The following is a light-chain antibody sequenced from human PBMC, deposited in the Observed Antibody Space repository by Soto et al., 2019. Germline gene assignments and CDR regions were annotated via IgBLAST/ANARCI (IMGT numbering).Light chain of an antibody. CDR2: GAS. Sequence: ENVLTQSPGTLSLSPGERATLSCRASQSVGRNYLAWFQQKSGQAPRLVIYGASSRAAGIPDRFSGIGSGTDFTLTISSLEPEDFAVYYCQQYVSSPTFGQGTRLEIK. CDR1: QSVGRNY. CDR3: QQYVSSPT. V-gene: IGKV3-20*01. J-gene: IGKJ5*01.